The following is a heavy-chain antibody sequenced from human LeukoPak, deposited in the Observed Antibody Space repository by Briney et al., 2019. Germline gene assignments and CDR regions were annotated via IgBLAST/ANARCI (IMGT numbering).Heavy chain of an antibody. CDR3: AREILEPGKTHEY. V-gene: IGHV3-74*01. D-gene: IGHD1-1*01. CDR1: GFTFSAYW. Sequence: GGSLRLSCAASGFTFSAYWMHWVRQVPGKGLVWVSRINNDGTATFFADSVKGRFTISRDNAKNTLYLPMDSLRAEDTAMYYCAREILEPGKTHEYWGQGTLVTVSS. CDR2: INNDGTAT. J-gene: IGHJ4*02.